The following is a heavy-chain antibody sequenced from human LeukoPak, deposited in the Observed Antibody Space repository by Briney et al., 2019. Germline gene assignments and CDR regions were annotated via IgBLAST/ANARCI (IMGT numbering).Heavy chain of an antibody. CDR3: ARKPPNWYFDL. Sequence: SETLSLTCAVYGGSFSGYYWSWIRQPPGKGLEWIGEINHSGSTNYNPSLKSRVTISVDTSKNQFSLKLSSVTAADTAVYYCARKPPNWYFDLWGRGTLVTVSS. V-gene: IGHV4-34*01. CDR1: GGSFSGYY. CDR2: INHSGST. J-gene: IGHJ2*01.